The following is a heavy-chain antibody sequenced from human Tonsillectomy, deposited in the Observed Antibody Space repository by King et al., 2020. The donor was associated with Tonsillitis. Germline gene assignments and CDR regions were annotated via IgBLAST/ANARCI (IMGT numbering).Heavy chain of an antibody. J-gene: IGHJ4*02. CDR2: ISGSGGNT. V-gene: IGHV3-23*04. CDR1: GFIFSDYA. Sequence: EVQLVESGGGLVQPGGSLRLSCAASGFIFSDYAMNCVRQAPGKGLEWVSVISGSGGNTYYADSVKGRFTVSRDNSKSTLYLQMNTLRGEDTAVYFCAKVGTRDFVMGYLFDYWGQGTLVTVYS. CDR3: AKVGTRDFVMGYLFDY. D-gene: IGHD2-21*01.